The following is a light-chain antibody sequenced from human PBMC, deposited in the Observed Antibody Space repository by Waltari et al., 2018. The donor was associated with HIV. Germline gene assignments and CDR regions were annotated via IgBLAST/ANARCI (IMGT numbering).Light chain of an antibody. Sequence: QSALTQPPSAPGPPGQSVTIPCTGTSRDVGGSTYVSWYQHHPGKAPKLMIYEVSKRPSGVPDRFSGSKSGNTASLTVSGLQAEDEADYYCSSYAGSNTVVFGGGTKLTVL. CDR1: SRDVGGSTY. V-gene: IGLV2-8*01. CDR3: SSYAGSNTVV. J-gene: IGLJ2*01. CDR2: EVS.